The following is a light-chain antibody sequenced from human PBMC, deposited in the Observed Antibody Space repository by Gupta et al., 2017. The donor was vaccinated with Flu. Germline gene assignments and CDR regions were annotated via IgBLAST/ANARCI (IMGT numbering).Light chain of an antibody. CDR1: SGSVSTSYY. V-gene: IGLV8-61*01. Sequence: QTVVTQEPSFSVSPGGTVTLTFGLNSGSVSTSYYPSWDQQAPGQAPRTLMHNTNTRSSGVPDRFSGSILGNKAALTITGAQADDESDYYCVLYMGSGLWVFGGGTKLTVL. CDR3: VLYMGSGLWV. CDR2: NTN. J-gene: IGLJ3*02.